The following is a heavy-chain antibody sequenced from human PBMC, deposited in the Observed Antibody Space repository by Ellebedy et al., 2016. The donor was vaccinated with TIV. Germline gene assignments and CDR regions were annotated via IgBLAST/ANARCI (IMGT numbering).Heavy chain of an antibody. CDR1: GFRFSEAW. CDR2: IKSRRDGGTT. CDR3: ITELMPEGHSAASLT. V-gene: IGHV3-15*05. Sequence: GESLKISXGASGFRFSEAWLTWVRQAPGKGLEWVGRIKSRRDGGTTDYAAPVKGRFTISRDDSKNTVFLQMNSLKNEDTAVYYCITELMPEGHSAASLTWGQGTLVTVSS. D-gene: IGHD6-25*01. J-gene: IGHJ5*02.